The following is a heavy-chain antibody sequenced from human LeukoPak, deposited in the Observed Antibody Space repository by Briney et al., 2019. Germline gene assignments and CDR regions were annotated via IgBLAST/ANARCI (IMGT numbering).Heavy chain of an antibody. V-gene: IGHV4-39*07. CDR2: IYYSGST. CDR3: ASITREDYGSGSYYNHNWFDP. Sequence: SETLSLTCTVSGGSISSSSYYWGWIRQPPGKGLEWMGRIYYSGSTYYNPSLKSRVTISVDTSKNQFSLKLSSVTAADTAVYYCASITREDYGSGSYYNHNWFDPWGQGTLVTVSS. J-gene: IGHJ5*02. D-gene: IGHD3-10*01. CDR1: GGSISSSSYY.